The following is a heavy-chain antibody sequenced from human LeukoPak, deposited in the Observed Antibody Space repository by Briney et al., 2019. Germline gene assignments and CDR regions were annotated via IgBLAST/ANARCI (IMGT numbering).Heavy chain of an antibody. CDR2: INHSGST. CDR3: ARVARYCSGGSCYSRVTHHSWFDP. Sequence: SETLSLTCAVYGGSFSGYYWSCIRQPPGKGLEWIGEINHSGSTNYNPSLKSRVTISVDTSKNQFSLKLSSVTAADTAVYYCARVARYCSGGSCYSRVTHHSWFDPWGQGTLVTVSS. J-gene: IGHJ5*02. D-gene: IGHD2-15*01. V-gene: IGHV4-34*01. CDR1: GGSFSGYY.